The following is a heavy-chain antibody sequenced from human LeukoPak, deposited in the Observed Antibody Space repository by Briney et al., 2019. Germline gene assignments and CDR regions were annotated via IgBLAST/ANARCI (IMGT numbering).Heavy chain of an antibody. V-gene: IGHV3-23*01. Sequence: PGGSLRLSCAASGFTFSSYAMSWVRQAPGKGLEWVSAISGSGGSTYYADSVKGRFTISRDNSKNTLYLQMNSLRAEDTAVYYCAKNPKSTSAYYYYYMDVWGKGTTVTVSS. J-gene: IGHJ6*03. CDR3: AKNPKSTSAYYYYYMDV. CDR1: GFTFSSYA. D-gene: IGHD2-2*01. CDR2: ISGSGGST.